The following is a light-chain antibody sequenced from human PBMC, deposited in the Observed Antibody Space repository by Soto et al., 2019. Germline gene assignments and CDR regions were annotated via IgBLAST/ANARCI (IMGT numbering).Light chain of an antibody. CDR2: EGS. V-gene: IGLV2-23*03. CDR1: SSDVGSYNL. CDR3: CSYAGSSTFVV. J-gene: IGLJ3*02. Sequence: QSALTQPASVSGSPGQSITISCTGTSSDVGSYNLVSLYQQHPGKAPKLMIYEGSKRPSGGSNRFSGSKSGNTASLTISGLQAEDEADYYCCSYAGSSTFVVFGGGTKLTVL.